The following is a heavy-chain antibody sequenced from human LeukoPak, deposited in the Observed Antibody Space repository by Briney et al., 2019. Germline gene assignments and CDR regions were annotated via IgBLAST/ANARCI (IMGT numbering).Heavy chain of an antibody. CDR2: IYYSGST. V-gene: IGHV4-39*01. J-gene: IGHJ4*02. Sequence: SETLSLTCSVSGDSITRSSYYWGWIRQPPGKGLEWIGSIYYSGSTYYNPSLKSRVTISVDTSKNQFSLKLSSVTAADTAVYYCARLGSSGWSVRGDYWGQGTLVTVSS. D-gene: IGHD6-19*01. CDR1: GDSITRSSYY. CDR3: ARLGSSGWSVRGDY.